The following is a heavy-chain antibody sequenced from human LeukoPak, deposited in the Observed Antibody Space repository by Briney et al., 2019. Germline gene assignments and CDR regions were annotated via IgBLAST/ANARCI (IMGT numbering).Heavy chain of an antibody. CDR3: ARVQVGYSPFDY. V-gene: IGHV3-21*01. CDR1: GFTFSSYS. CDR2: ISSSSSYI. D-gene: IGHD3-22*01. Sequence: MSGGSLRLSCAASGFTFSSYSMNWVRQAPGKGLEWVSSISSSSSYIYYADSVKGRFTISRDNAKNSLYLQMNSLRAEDTAVYYCARVQVGYSPFDYWGQGTLVTVSP. J-gene: IGHJ4*02.